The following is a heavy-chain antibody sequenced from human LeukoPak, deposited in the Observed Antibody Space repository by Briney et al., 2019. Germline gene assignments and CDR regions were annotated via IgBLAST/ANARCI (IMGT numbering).Heavy chain of an antibody. Sequence: GGSLRLSCAASGFTFSSYAMNWVRQAPGKGPEWVSAVSGSGGNTYYANSVKGRFTISRDNSRNTLHLQMNSLRAEDTAVYYCAKAGCSSTSCYFDYWGQGTLVTVSS. V-gene: IGHV3-23*01. CDR1: GFTFSSYA. D-gene: IGHD2-2*01. CDR3: AKAGCSSTSCYFDY. CDR2: VSGSGGNT. J-gene: IGHJ4*02.